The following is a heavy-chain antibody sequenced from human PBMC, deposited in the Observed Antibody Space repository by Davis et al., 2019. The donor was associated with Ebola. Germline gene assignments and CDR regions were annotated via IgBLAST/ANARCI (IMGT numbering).Heavy chain of an antibody. V-gene: IGHV3-73*01. J-gene: IGHJ4*02. Sequence: PGGSLRLSCAASGFTFSDHYMHWVRQASGKGLEWVGRIRSKANSYATAYAASVKGRFTISRDDSKNTAYLQMNSLKTEDTAVYYCTRHDCGGDCYHYWGQGTLVTVSS. CDR1: GFTFSDHY. CDR3: TRHDCGGDCYHY. CDR2: IRSKANSYAT. D-gene: IGHD2-21*01.